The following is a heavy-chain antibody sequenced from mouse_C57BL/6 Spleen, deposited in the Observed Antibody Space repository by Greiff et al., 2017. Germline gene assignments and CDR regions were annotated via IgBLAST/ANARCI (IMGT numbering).Heavy chain of an antibody. CDR1: GFTFSDYG. CDR2: ISSGSSTI. CDR3: ARSHYYGGSHWYFDV. Sequence: EVKLVESGGGLVKPGGSLKLSCAASGFTFSDYGMHWVRQAPEKGLEWVAYISSGSSTIYYADTVKGRFTISRDNAKNTLFLQMTSLRSEDTAMYYCARSHYYGGSHWYFDVWGTGTTVTVSS. V-gene: IGHV5-17*01. D-gene: IGHD1-1*01. J-gene: IGHJ1*03.